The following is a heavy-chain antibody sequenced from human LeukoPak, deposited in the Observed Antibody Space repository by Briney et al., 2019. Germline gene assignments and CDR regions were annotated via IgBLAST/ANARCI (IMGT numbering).Heavy chain of an antibody. Sequence: PGRSLRLSCAASGFTFSSYPMHWVRQAPGKGLEWVAIISYDGSTKYFADSVKGRFTISRDNSKNTVYLQMYSLTDEDTGLYYCARASPSQNYYDGGGYYASYFDYWGQGTLVTVSS. V-gene: IGHV3-30*04. CDR2: ISYDGSTK. D-gene: IGHD3-22*01. J-gene: IGHJ4*02. CDR3: ARASPSQNYYDGGGYYASYFDY. CDR1: GFTFSSYP.